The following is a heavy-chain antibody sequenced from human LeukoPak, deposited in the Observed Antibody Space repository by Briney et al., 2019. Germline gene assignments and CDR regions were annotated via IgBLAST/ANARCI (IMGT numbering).Heavy chain of an antibody. CDR2: IIPIFGTA. CDR1: GGTFSSYA. CDR3: ARRFLEWSSPSNYYYYGMDV. V-gene: IGHV1-69*01. Sequence: SVKVSCKASGGTFSSYAISWVRQAPGQGLEWMGGIIPIFGTANYAQKFQGRVTITADESTSTAYMELSSLRSEDTAVYYCARRFLEWSSPSNYYYYGMDVWGQGTTVTVSS. D-gene: IGHD3-3*01. J-gene: IGHJ6*02.